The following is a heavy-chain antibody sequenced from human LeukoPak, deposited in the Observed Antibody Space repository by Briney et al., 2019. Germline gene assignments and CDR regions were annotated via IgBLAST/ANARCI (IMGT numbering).Heavy chain of an antibody. CDR3: ASSSGYSGNDY. CDR2: IYSGGST. J-gene: IGHJ4*02. V-gene: IGHV3-53*01. CDR1: GFTVSSNY. Sequence: GGSLRLSCAASGFTVSSNYMSRVLQAPGKGLEWVSVIYSGGSTYYADSVKGRFTISRDNSKNTLYLQMNSLRAEDTAVYYCASSSGYSGNDYWGQGTLVTVSS. D-gene: IGHD5-12*01.